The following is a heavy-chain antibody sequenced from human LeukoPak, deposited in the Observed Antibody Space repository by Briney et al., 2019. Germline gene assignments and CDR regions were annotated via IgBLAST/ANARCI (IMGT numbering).Heavy chain of an antibody. Sequence: SETLSLTCAVSGGSFSTSGFYWGWVRQPPGKGLEWIGYISYSGSTNYNPSLTSRVSISVDTSKSQFSLKLSSVTTADTALYYCARGGCSSISCYYYYGMDVWGQGTTVTVSS. CDR3: ARGGCSSISCYYYYGMDV. V-gene: IGHV4-61*08. D-gene: IGHD2-2*01. CDR2: ISYSGST. J-gene: IGHJ6*02. CDR1: GGSFSTSGFY.